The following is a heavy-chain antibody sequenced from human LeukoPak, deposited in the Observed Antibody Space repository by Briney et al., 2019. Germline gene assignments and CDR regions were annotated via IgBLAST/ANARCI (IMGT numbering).Heavy chain of an antibody. V-gene: IGHV4-34*01. CDR1: GGSFSGYY. D-gene: IGHD3-9*01. CDR2: INHSGST. J-gene: IGHJ4*02. Sequence: SETLSLTCAVYGGSFSGYYWSWIRQPPGRGLEWIGEINHSGSTNYNPSLKSRVTISVDTSKNQFSLKLSSVTAADTAVYYCARGHPVLRYLDWSPGGDYWGQGTLVTVSS. CDR3: ARGHPVLRYLDWSPGGDY.